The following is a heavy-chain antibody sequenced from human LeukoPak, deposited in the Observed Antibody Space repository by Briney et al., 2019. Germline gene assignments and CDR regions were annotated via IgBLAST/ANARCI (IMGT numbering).Heavy chain of an antibody. CDR1: GYTFTGYY. CDR3: ARAIWFGELLPFDY. CDR2: INPNSGGT. V-gene: IGHV1-2*02. D-gene: IGHD3-10*01. Sequence: ASVKVSCKASGYTFTGYYMHWVRQAPGQGLEWMGWINPNSGGTNYAQKFQGRVTMTGDTSISTAYMELSRLRSDDTAVYYCARAIWFGELLPFDYWGQGTLVTVSS. J-gene: IGHJ4*02.